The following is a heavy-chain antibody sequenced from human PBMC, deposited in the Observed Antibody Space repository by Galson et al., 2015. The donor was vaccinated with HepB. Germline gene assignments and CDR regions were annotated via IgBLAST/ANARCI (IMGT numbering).Heavy chain of an antibody. J-gene: IGHJ4*02. Sequence: SVKVSCKASGYTFTSYGITWVRQAPGQGLEWMGWISANTGNTKSTQKFQDRVTMTADTSTTTVYMELRSLRSDDTAVYYCAKSLRDIEGPTSPFDYWGQGTLVTVSS. V-gene: IGHV1-18*04. CDR3: AKSLRDIEGPTSPFDY. D-gene: IGHD5-12*01. CDR2: ISANTGNT. CDR1: GYTFTSYG.